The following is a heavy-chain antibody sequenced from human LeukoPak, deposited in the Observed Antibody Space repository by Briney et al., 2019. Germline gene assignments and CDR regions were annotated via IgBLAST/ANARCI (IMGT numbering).Heavy chain of an antibody. V-gene: IGHV3-43*02. CDR2: ISGDGGST. Sequence: PGGSLRLSCAASGFTFDDYAMHWVRQAPGKGLDWVSLISGDGGSTYYADSVKGRFTISRDNSKNSLYLQMSSLRTEDSALYYCAKASGNYLTYYYDYWGQGTLVTVSS. J-gene: IGHJ4*02. CDR1: GFTFDDYA. CDR3: AKASGNYLTYYYDY. D-gene: IGHD1-26*01.